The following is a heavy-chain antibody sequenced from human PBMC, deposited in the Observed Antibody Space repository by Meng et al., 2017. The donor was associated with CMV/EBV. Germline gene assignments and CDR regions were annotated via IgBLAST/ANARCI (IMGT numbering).Heavy chain of an antibody. V-gene: IGHV3-53*01. D-gene: IGHD3-10*01. Sequence: GESLKISCAASGFIVSSKYMSWVRQSPGKGLEWVSLTFGGGNSHYADFVKGRFTVSRDNSKNTLYLQVISLRAEDTAVYYCAKLVEGTMVRGVIISYKPQYFDYWGQGTLVTVSS. CDR1: GFIVSSKY. CDR3: AKLVEGTMVRGVIISYKPQYFDY. J-gene: IGHJ4*02. CDR2: TFGGGNS.